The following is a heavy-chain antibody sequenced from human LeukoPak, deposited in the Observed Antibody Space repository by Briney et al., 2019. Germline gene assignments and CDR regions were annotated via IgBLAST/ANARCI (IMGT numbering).Heavy chain of an antibody. CDR1: GFTFSSYS. V-gene: IGHV3-48*04. D-gene: IGHD6-6*01. Sequence: GGSPRLSCAASGFTFSSYSMNWVRQAPGKGPEWVSYIDTSSSTMYYADSVRGRFTISRDNAKNSLYLQMNGLRAEDTAVYYCARDVSQYSSSSGPLFDYWGQGTLVTVSS. CDR3: ARDVSQYSSSSGPLFDY. J-gene: IGHJ4*02. CDR2: IDTSSSTM.